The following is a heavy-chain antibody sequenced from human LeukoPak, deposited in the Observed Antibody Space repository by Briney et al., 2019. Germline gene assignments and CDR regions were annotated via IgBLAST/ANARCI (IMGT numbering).Heavy chain of an antibody. D-gene: IGHD6-13*01. CDR3: ARVTFSSSWYAPEAFDI. J-gene: IGHJ3*02. CDR2: IIPIFGTA. CDR1: GGTFSSYA. V-gene: IGHV1-69*06. Sequence: SVKVSCKASGGTFSSYAISWVRQAPGQGLEWMGGIIPIFGTANYAQKFQGRVTITADKSTSTAYMELSSLRSDDTAVYYCARVTFSSSWYAPEAFDIWGQGTMVTVSS.